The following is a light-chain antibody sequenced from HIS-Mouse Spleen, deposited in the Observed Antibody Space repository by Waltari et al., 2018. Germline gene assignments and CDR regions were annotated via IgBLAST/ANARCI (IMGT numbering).Light chain of an antibody. CDR3: NSRDSSGNHLYVV. CDR1: SLRSYY. CDR2: GKN. J-gene: IGLJ2*01. V-gene: IGLV3-19*01. Sequence: SSELTQDPAVSVALGQTVRITCQGDSLRSYYASWYQQKPGQAPVLVIYGKNNRPSGIPDRFSGSSSGNTASLTITGAQAEDEADYYCNSRDSSGNHLYVVFGGGTK.